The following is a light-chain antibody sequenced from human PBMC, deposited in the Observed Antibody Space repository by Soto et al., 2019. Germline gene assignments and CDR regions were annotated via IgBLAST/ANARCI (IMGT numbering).Light chain of an antibody. CDR3: QQSYSTLT. CDR2: SAS. V-gene: IGKV1D-12*01. J-gene: IGKJ5*01. Sequence: RVTQSPSSVSASVVDRVTITFRTSKDISSSVAWYQQKPGKAPNLLIFSASALHRGVPPRFSGSGSGTAFTLTVSSLQPEDFATYYCQQSYSTLTFGQGTRLEIK. CDR1: KDISSS.